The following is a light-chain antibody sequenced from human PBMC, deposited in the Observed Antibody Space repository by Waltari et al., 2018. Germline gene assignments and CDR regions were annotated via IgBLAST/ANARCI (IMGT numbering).Light chain of an antibody. V-gene: IGKV1-16*01. J-gene: IGKJ3*01. CDR3: QQYNSAPFT. Sequence: DIQMTQSPSSLSASVGDTVTITCRASQGISSYLAWYQQKLGKAPKPLIYYASNLESGVPSRFSGSGSGTEFTLTISSLQPEDFATYYCQQYNSAPFTFGPGTKLDIK. CDR1: QGISSY. CDR2: YAS.